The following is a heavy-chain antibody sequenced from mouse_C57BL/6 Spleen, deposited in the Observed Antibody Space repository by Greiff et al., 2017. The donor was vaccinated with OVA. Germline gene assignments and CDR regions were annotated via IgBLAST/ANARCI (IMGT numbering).Heavy chain of an antibody. CDR3: GRYYYGSSDWYFDV. Sequence: EVRLVESGGGLVKPGGSLKLSCAASGFTFSSYAMSWVRQTPEKRLEWVATISDGGSYTYYPDNVKGRFTISSDTAKNNLYLKMSHLKSEDTAMYYGGRYYYGSSDWYFDVWGTGTTVTVSS. J-gene: IGHJ1*03. CDR1: GFTFSSYA. D-gene: IGHD1-1*01. V-gene: IGHV5-4*03. CDR2: ISDGGSYT.